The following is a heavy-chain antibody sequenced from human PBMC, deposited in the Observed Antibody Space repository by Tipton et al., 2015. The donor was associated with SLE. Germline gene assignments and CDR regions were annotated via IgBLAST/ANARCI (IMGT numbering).Heavy chain of an antibody. CDR2: INHSGST. CDR1: GGSFSGYY. V-gene: IGHV4-34*01. CDR3: ARKGYDYGDLGWWFDP. J-gene: IGHJ5*02. D-gene: IGHD4-17*01. Sequence: TLSLTCAVYGGSFSGYYWSWIRQPPGKGLEWIGEINHSGSTNYNPSLKSRVTISVDTSKNQFSLKLSSVTAADTAVYYCARKGYDYGDLGWWFDPWGQGTLVTVSS.